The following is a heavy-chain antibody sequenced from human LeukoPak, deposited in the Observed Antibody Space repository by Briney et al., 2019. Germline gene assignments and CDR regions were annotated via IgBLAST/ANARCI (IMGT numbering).Heavy chain of an antibody. CDR2: IKQDGSEK. CDR1: GFTFSSYW. Sequence: GGSLRLXCAASGFTFSSYWMSWVRQAPGKGLEWVANIKQDGSEKYYVDSVKGRFTISRDNAKKSLYLQMNSLRAEDTAVYYCARESGVGATDYWGQGTLVTVSS. D-gene: IGHD1-26*01. J-gene: IGHJ4*02. V-gene: IGHV3-7*01. CDR3: ARESGVGATDY.